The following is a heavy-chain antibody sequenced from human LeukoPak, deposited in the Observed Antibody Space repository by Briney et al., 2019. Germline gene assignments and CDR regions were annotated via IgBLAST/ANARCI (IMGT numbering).Heavy chain of an antibody. J-gene: IGHJ3*02. Sequence: SETLSLTCTVSAYSISSSNYWDWIRQPPGKELEWIGSIYYSGSTYYNPSLNSRVTISVDTSKNQFSLKLSSVTAADTAVYYCARDYLGGNPDAFDIWGQGTMVTVSS. V-gene: IGHV4-38-2*02. CDR3: ARDYLGGNPDAFDI. CDR1: AYSISSSNY. CDR2: IYYSGST. D-gene: IGHD4-23*01.